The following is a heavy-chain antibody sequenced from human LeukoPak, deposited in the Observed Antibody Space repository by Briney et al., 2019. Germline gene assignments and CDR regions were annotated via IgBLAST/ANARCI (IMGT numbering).Heavy chain of an antibody. CDR3: ARTYYDSSGYETLFDY. D-gene: IGHD3-22*01. V-gene: IGHV3-7*01. Sequence: GGSLRLSSAASGFTFSSYWMSWVRQAPGKGLEWVANIKQDGSEKYYVDSVKGRFTISRDNAKNSLYLQMNSLRAEDTAVYYCARTYYDSSGYETLFDYWGQGTLVTVSS. CDR1: GFTFSSYW. J-gene: IGHJ4*02. CDR2: IKQDGSEK.